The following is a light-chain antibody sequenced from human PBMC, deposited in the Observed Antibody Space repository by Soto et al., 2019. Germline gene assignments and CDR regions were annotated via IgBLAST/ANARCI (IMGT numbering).Light chain of an antibody. CDR3: QQRNNCPLT. CDR1: QSVSSY. Sequence: EIVLTQSPATLSWSPGERATLSCRASQSVSSYLAWYQQKPGQAPRLLIYDASNRATGIPARFSGSGSGTDFTLTISSLEPEDFAAYYCQQRNNCPLTFGGGTKVEIK. J-gene: IGKJ4*01. CDR2: DAS. V-gene: IGKV3-11*01.